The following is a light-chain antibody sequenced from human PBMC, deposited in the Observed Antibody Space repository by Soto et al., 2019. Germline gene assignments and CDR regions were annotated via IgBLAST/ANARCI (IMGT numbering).Light chain of an antibody. V-gene: IGKV1-17*03. CDR2: DAS. CDR3: QQYNSYWT. Sequence: DIQMTQSPSAMSASVGDRVTITCRASQAISHYLAWFHQRPGKVPKRLIYDASSLESGVPSRFSGSGSGTEFTLTISSLQPDDFATYYCQQYNSYWTFGQGTKVDIK. J-gene: IGKJ1*01. CDR1: QAISHY.